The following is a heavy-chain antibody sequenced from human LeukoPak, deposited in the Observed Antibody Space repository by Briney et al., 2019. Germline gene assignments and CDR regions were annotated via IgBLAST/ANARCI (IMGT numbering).Heavy chain of an antibody. V-gene: IGHV4-34*01. Sequence: SETLSLTCAVYGGSFSGYYWSWIRQPPGKGLEWIGEIKHSGSTNYNPSLKSRVTISVDTSKNQFSLKLSSGTAADTAVYYCARRLLGDSKKFDPWGQGTLVTVSS. J-gene: IGHJ5*02. CDR2: IKHSGST. CDR1: GGSFSGYY. CDR3: ARRLLGDSKKFDP. D-gene: IGHD3-22*01.